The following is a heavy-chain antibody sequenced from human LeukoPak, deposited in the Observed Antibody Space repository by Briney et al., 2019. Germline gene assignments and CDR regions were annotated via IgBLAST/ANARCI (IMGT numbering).Heavy chain of an antibody. CDR3: ASRATIVGATLGDY. Sequence: LAGGSLRLSCAASGFTFSSYWMHWVRQAPGKGLVWVSRINSDGSSTSYADSVKGRFTISRDNAKNTLYLQMNSLRAEDTAVYYCASRATIVGATLGDYWGQGTLVTVSS. CDR2: INSDGSST. J-gene: IGHJ4*02. V-gene: IGHV3-74*01. CDR1: GFTFSSYW. D-gene: IGHD1-26*01.